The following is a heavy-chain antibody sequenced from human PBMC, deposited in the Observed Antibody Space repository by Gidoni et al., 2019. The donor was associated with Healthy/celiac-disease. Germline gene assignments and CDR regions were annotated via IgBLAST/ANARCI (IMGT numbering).Heavy chain of an antibody. CDR2: IYSGGST. CDR1: GFTVSSTY. J-gene: IGHJ6*02. V-gene: IGHV3-66*01. Sequence: EVQLVESGGGLVQPGGSLRLSCAASGFTVSSTYMCWVRQAPGKGLECVSVIYSGGSTYYADSVKGRFTISRDNSKNTLYLQMNSLRAEDTAVYYCARDRVGATVTTLYYYGMDVWGQGTTDTVSS. D-gene: IGHD4-4*01. CDR3: ARDRVGATVTTLYYYGMDV.